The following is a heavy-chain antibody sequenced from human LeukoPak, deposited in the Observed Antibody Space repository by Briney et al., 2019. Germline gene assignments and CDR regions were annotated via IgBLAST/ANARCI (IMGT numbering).Heavy chain of an antibody. CDR1: GGSFSGYY. CDR3: ARAAAYCGGDCYSLYYYYYYGMDV. Sequence: SETLSLTCAVYGGSFSGYYWSWIRQPPGKGLEWIGEINHRGSTNYNPSLKSRVTISVDTSKNQFSLKLSSVTAADTAVYYCARAAAYCGGDCYSLYYYYYYGMDVWGQGTTVTVSS. J-gene: IGHJ6*02. V-gene: IGHV4-34*01. CDR2: INHRGST. D-gene: IGHD2-21*02.